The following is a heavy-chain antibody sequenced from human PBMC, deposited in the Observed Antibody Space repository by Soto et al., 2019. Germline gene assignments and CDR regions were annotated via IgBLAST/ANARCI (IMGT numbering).Heavy chain of an antibody. D-gene: IGHD2-2*01. J-gene: IGHJ5*02. CDR2: INHRGST. CDR1: GGSFSGYY. V-gene: IGHV4-34*01. Sequence: KPSETLSLTCVVYGGSFSGYYWSWIRQSPGKGLEWIGGINHRGSTNYNSSLVSRVTISVDTSKNQFSLKLPSVTAADTAMYYCARDGFCTSTTCRVGNWFDPWGQGTLVTVSS. CDR3: ARDGFCTSTTCRVGNWFDP.